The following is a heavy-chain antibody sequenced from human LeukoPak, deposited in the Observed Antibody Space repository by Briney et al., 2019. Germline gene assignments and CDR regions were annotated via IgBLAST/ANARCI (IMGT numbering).Heavy chain of an antibody. CDR1: GGSISSGDYY. CDR3: ARDYGGNYAFGY. D-gene: IGHD4-23*01. CDR2: VYYSGST. V-gene: IGHV4-30-4*01. J-gene: IGHJ4*02. Sequence: SETLSLTCTVSGGSISSGDYYWSWIRQPPGKGLEWIGYVYYSGSTYYNPSLKSRVTISVDTFKNQFSLKLSSVTAADTAVYYCARDYGGNYAFGYWGQGTLVTVSS.